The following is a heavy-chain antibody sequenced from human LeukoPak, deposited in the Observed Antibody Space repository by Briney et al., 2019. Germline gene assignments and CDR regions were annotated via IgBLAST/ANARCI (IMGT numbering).Heavy chain of an antibody. D-gene: IGHD3-10*01. CDR3: ARGYDSGSRPFDY. CDR2: IYYSGST. V-gene: IGHV4-59*01. CDR1: GGPISSYY. J-gene: IGHJ4*02. Sequence: PSETLSLTCTVSGGPISSYYWSWIRQPPGKGLEWIGDIYYSGSTNYNPSLKSRVTISVDTSKNQFSLMLSFVTAADTAVYYCARGYDSGSRPFDYWGQGTLVTVSS.